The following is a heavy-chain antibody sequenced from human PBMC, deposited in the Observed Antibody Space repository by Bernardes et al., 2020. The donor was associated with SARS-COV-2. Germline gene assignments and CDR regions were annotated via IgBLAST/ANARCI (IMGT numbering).Heavy chain of an antibody. CDR2: IKSKTDGGTT. D-gene: IGHD3-3*01. V-gene: IGHV3-15*01. CDR1: GFTFSNAW. CDR3: TTRTIFGVVIIRRLDL. Sequence: GGSLRLSCAASGFTFSNAWMSWVRQAPGKGLEWVGRIKSKTDGGTTDYAAPVKGRFTISRDDSKNTLYLQMNSLKTEDTAVYYCTTRTIFGVVIIRRLDLWGRGTLVTVSS. J-gene: IGHJ2*01.